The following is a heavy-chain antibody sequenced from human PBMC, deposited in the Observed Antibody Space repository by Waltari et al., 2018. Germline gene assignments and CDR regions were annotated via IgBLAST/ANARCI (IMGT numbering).Heavy chain of an antibody. Sequence: QVRLEQWGAGLLKPSETLSLTCAVYGGSFSGYYRSWIRRSPEKGLEWIGEITHTGKTNYNPSLRGRITMSVDTSKNQFSLKMTSVTAADTALYYCARERQLELGRTGVLDPWSRGTPVTVSS. CDR3: ARERQLELGRTGVLDP. CDR2: ITHTGKT. D-gene: IGHD1-1*01. V-gene: IGHV4-34*02. J-gene: IGHJ5*02. CDR1: GGSFSGYY.